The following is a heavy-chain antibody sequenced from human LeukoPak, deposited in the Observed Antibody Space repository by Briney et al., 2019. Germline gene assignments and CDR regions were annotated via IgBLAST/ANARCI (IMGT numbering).Heavy chain of an antibody. J-gene: IGHJ4*02. V-gene: IGHV3-48*04. D-gene: IGHD6-19*01. CDR3: ARGLSSGWQGH. Sequence: GGTLRLSCAASGFTFSSYGMSWVRRAPGKGLEWLSYISSSGTTINYADSVKGRFTISRDTAKNSLYLQMNSLRAEDTAVYYCARGLSSGWQGHWGQGTLVTVSS. CDR2: ISSSGTTI. CDR1: GFTFSSYG.